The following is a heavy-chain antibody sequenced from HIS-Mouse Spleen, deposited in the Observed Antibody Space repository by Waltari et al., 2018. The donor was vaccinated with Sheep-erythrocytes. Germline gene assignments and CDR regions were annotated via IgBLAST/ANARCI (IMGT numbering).Heavy chain of an antibody. CDR1: GFTFSSYS. CDR2: ISSSSRYI. CDR3: ARVASGATFDY. J-gene: IGHJ4*02. V-gene: IGHV3-21*01. Sequence: EVQLVESGGGLVKPGGSLRLSCAASGFTFSSYSMNWVRQAPGKGLEWVSSISSSSRYIYYAYSVKGRFTISRDNAKNSLYLQMNSLRAEDTAVYYCARVASGATFDYWGQGTLVTVSS. D-gene: IGHD1-26*01.